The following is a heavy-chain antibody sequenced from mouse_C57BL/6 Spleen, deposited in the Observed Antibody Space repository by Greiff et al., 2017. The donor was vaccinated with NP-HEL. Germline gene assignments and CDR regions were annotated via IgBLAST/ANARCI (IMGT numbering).Heavy chain of an antibody. J-gene: IGHJ3*01. Sequence: QVQLQQSGAELVKPGASVKISCKASGYAFSSYWMNWVKQRPGKGLEWIGQIYPGDGDTNYNGKFKGKATLTADKSSSTAYMQLSSLTSEDSAVYFCARSTVVATRGFAYWGQGTLVTVSA. D-gene: IGHD1-1*01. CDR1: GYAFSSYW. V-gene: IGHV1-80*01. CDR2: IYPGDGDT. CDR3: ARSTVVATRGFAY.